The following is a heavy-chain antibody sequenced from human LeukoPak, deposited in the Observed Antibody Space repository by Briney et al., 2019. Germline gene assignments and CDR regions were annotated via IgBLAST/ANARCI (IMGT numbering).Heavy chain of an antibody. V-gene: IGHV3-23*01. D-gene: IGHD2-2*01. J-gene: IGHJ4*02. CDR3: AKSGYCSSTSCRGGCIDY. Sequence: GGSLRLSCAVSGITLSNYGMSWVRQAPGKGLEWVSAISGSGGSTYYADSVKGRFTISRDNSKNTLYLQMNSLRAEDTAVYYCAKSGYCSSTSCRGGCIDYWGQGTLVTVSS. CDR1: GITLSNYG. CDR2: ISGSGGST.